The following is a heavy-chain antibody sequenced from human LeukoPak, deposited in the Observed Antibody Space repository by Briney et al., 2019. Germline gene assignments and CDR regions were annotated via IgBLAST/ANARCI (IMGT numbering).Heavy chain of an antibody. J-gene: IGHJ4*02. CDR3: ARDLSAGAY. D-gene: IGHD1-26*01. Sequence: GGSLRLSCAASGFTFDDYTMHWVRQAPGKGLEWVSLISWDGGSTYYADSVKGRFTISRDNAKNSLYLQMNSLRAEDTAVYYCARDLSAGAYWGQGTLVTVSS. CDR1: GFTFDDYT. CDR2: ISWDGGST. V-gene: IGHV3-43*01.